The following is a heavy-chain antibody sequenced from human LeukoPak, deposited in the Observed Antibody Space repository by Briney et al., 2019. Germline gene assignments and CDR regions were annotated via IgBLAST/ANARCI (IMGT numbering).Heavy chain of an antibody. J-gene: IGHJ4*02. CDR3: ARGVPEYYDFWSGCFYYFDY. CDR1: GGSISSYY. V-gene: IGHV4-59*01. Sequence: SETLSLTCTVSGGSISSYYWSWIRQPPGKGLEWIGYIYYSGSTNYNPSLKSRVTISVDTSKNQFSLKLTSVTAADTAVYYCARGVPEYYDFWSGCFYYFDYWGQGTLVTVSS. D-gene: IGHD3-3*01. CDR2: IYYSGST.